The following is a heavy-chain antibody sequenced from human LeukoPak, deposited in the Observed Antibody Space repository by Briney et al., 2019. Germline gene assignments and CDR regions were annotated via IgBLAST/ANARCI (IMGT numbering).Heavy chain of an antibody. CDR2: ISSSGSTI. V-gene: IGHV3-48*03. CDR1: GFTFSSYE. D-gene: IGHD6-19*01. Sequence: GRSLRLSCAASGFTFSSYEMNWVRQAPGKGLEWVSCISSSGSTIYYADSVKGRFTISRDNAKNSLYLQMNSLRAEDTAVYYCARDQSSGWSKWGQGTLVTVSS. CDR3: ARDQSSGWSK. J-gene: IGHJ4*02.